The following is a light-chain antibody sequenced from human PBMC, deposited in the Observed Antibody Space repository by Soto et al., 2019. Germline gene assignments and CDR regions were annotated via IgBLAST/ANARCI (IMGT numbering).Light chain of an antibody. Sequence: DIQMTQSPSSLSASVGDRVTITCRASQGISNYLAWYQQKPGTVPKLLISAASTLQTGVPSRFSGGGSGTDFTPTISSLQPEDVATYYCQKYNSAPWTFGQGTKVDIK. CDR3: QKYNSAPWT. CDR1: QGISNY. V-gene: IGKV1-27*01. J-gene: IGKJ1*01. CDR2: AAS.